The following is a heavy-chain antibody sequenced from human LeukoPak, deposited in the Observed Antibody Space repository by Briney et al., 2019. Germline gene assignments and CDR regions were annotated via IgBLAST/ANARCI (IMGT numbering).Heavy chain of an antibody. CDR2: IKQDGSEK. D-gene: IGHD2/OR15-2a*01. CDR3: ARNMGDY. Sequence: PGGSLRLSCVASGFTFSTYWMSWVRQAPGKGLEWVASIKQDGSEKYYVDSVKGRFTISRDNAKNSLYLQMNSLRAEDAAVYYCARNMGDYWGQGTLVTVSS. V-gene: IGHV3-7*04. CDR1: GFTFSTYW. J-gene: IGHJ4*02.